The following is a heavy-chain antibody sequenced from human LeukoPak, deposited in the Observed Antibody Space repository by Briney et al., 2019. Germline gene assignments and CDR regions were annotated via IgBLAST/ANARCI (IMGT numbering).Heavy chain of an antibody. Sequence: PGGSLRLSCAASGFTVSSNYMSWVRQAPGKGLEWVSVIYSGGSTDYADSVKGRFTISRDNSKNTLYLQMNSLRAEDTAVYYCASAYSSSYPDYWGQGTLVTVSS. CDR2: IYSGGST. J-gene: IGHJ4*02. CDR1: GFTVSSNY. V-gene: IGHV3-53*01. D-gene: IGHD6-6*01. CDR3: ASAYSSSYPDY.